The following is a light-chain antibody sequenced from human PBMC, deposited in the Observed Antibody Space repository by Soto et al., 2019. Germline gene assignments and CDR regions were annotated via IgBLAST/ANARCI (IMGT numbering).Light chain of an antibody. Sequence: DIQMTQSPSTLSASVGDRVTITCRASQSIGSWLAWYQQKPGKAPKLLIYKASSLESGVPSRFSGSGSGTEFPLTISSLQPDDFASYYCQQYGSYSTWTFGQGTKVEIK. CDR2: KAS. J-gene: IGKJ1*01. CDR1: QSIGSW. V-gene: IGKV1-5*03. CDR3: QQYGSYSTWT.